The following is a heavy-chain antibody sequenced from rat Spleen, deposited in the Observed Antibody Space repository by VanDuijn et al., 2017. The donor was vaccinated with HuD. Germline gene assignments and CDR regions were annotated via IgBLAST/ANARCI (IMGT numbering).Heavy chain of an antibody. CDR2: ISTSGGNT. V-gene: IGHV5S14*01. D-gene: IGHD1-2*01. J-gene: IGHJ4*01. CDR3: ARHGYYSSPLMDA. Sequence: EVQLVESDGGLVQPGKSLKLSCAASGFTFINYGMAWVRQTPTKGLEWVASISTSGGNTYYRDSVKGRFTIPRDNAKSIHYLQLDSLRSEDTATYYCARHGYYSSPLMDAWGQGASVTVSS. CDR1: GFTFINYG.